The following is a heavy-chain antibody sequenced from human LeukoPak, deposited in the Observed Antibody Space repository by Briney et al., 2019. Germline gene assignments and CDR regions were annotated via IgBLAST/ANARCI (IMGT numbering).Heavy chain of an antibody. Sequence: GGSLRLSCAASGFTFSSYGMHWVRQAPGKGLEWVAVISYDGSNKYYADSVKGRFTISRDNSKNTLYLQMNSLRAEDTAVYYCAKAGSIRFDYWGQGTLVTVSS. J-gene: IGHJ4*02. V-gene: IGHV3-30*18. CDR2: ISYDGSNK. CDR3: AKAGSIRFDY. CDR1: GFTFSSYG. D-gene: IGHD1-26*01.